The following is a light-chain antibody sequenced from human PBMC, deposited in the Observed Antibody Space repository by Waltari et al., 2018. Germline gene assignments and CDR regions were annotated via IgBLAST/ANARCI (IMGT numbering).Light chain of an antibody. V-gene: IGKV4-1*01. CDR2: WAS. J-gene: IGKJ4*01. CDR1: QSVLYSSNNKNY. CDR3: QQYYSTSLT. Sequence: DLVMTQFPDSLAVSLGERATINCKPSQSVLYSSNNKNYLAWYQQKPGQPPKLLIYWASTRESGVPDRFSGSGSGTDFTLTISSLQAEDVAVYYCQQYYSTSLTFGGGTKVEIK.